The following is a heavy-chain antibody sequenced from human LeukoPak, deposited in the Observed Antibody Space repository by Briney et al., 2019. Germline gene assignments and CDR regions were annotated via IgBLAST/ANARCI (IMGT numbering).Heavy chain of an antibody. CDR2: IIPIFGTA. J-gene: IGHJ1*01. Sequence: SVKVSCKASGGTFSSYAISWVRQAPGQGLEWMGRIIPIFGTANYAQKFQGRVTITTDESTSTAYMELSSLRSEDTAVYYCARPAADAEYFQHWGQGTLVTVSS. CDR1: GGTFSSYA. V-gene: IGHV1-69*05. CDR3: ARPAADAEYFQH. D-gene: IGHD2-15*01.